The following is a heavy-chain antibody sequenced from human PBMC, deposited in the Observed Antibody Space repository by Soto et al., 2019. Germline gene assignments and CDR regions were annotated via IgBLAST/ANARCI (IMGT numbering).Heavy chain of an antibody. CDR2: ISGSGGST. J-gene: IGHJ4*02. CDR3: AKDGLRGGKLPYYFDY. CDR1: GVTFSSYA. Sequence: EVQLLESGGGLVQPGGSLRLSCAASGVTFSSYAMSWVRQAPGKGLEWVSGISGSGGSTHYADSVKGRFTISRDNSKNTLYLQMNSLRAEDTAVYYCAKDGLRGGKLPYYFDYWGQGTLVTVSS. D-gene: IGHD2-15*01. V-gene: IGHV3-23*01.